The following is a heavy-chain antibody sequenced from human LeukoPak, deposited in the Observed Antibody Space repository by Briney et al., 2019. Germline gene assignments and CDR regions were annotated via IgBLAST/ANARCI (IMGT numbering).Heavy chain of an antibody. Sequence: SETLSLTCTVSGGSISSGSYYWSWTRQPAGKGLEWIGRIYTSGSTNYNPPLKSRVTISVDTSKNQFSLRLSSVTAADTAVYYCARYTPRYCSSTSCYYFDYWGQGTLVTVSS. J-gene: IGHJ4*02. D-gene: IGHD2-2*01. CDR3: ARYTPRYCSSTSCYYFDY. CDR2: IYTSGST. V-gene: IGHV4-61*02. CDR1: GGSISSGSYY.